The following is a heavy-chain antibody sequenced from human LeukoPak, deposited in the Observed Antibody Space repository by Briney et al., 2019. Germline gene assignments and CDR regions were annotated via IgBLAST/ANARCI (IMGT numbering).Heavy chain of an antibody. V-gene: IGHV3-11*01. CDR2: ISSSGSTI. CDR1: GFTFSDYY. D-gene: IGHD3-10*01. CDR3: ARGRGYGSGSYYGMDV. Sequence: GGSLRLSCAASGFTFSDYYMSWICQAPGEGREGVSDISSSGSTIYYADSVKGRFTISRDNAKKSLYLQMNSLRAEDTAVYYCARGRGYGSGSYYGMDVWGQGTTVTVSS. J-gene: IGHJ6*02.